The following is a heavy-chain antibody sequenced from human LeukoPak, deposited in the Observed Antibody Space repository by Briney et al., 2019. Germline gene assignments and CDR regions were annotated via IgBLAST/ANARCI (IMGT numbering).Heavy chain of an antibody. CDR1: GGSISSGSYY. V-gene: IGHV4-39*07. Sequence: PSQTLSLTCTVSGGSISSGSYYWSWIRQPAGKGLEWIGSIYYSGSTYYNPSLKSRVTISVDTSKNQFSLKLSSVTAADTAVYYCARISSGYDYWFDPWGQGTLVTVSS. D-gene: IGHD5-12*01. CDR2: IYYSGST. CDR3: ARISSGYDYWFDP. J-gene: IGHJ5*02.